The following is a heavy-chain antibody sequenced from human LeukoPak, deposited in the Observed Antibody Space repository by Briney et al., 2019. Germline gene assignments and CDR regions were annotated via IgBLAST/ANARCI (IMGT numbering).Heavy chain of an antibody. CDR2: INHSGST. CDR3: ARERGTTVTTFDY. D-gene: IGHD4-17*01. V-gene: IGHV4-34*01. J-gene: IGHJ4*02. Sequence: SETLSLTCTVSGGSISSYYWSWIRQPPGKGLEWIGEINHSGSTNYNPSLKSRVTISVDTSKNQFSLKLSSVTAADTAVYYCARERGTTVTTFDYWGQGTLVTVSS. CDR1: GGSISSYY.